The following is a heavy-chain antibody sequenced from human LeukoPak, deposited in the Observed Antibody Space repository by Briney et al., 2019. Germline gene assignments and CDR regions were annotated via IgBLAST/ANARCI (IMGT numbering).Heavy chain of an antibody. J-gene: IGHJ4*02. CDR2: IYYSGST. D-gene: IGHD6-19*01. CDR1: GGSISSYY. Sequence: SETLSLTCTVSGGSISSYYWSWIRQPPGKGLEWIGYIYYSGSTHYNPSLKSRVTISVGTSKNLFSLKLSSVTAADTAVYYCARLTYSSGYYFDSWGQGTLVTVSS. V-gene: IGHV4-59*01. CDR3: ARLTYSSGYYFDS.